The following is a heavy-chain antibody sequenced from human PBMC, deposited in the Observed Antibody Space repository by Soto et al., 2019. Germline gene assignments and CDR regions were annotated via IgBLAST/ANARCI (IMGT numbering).Heavy chain of an antibody. CDR2: IYTSGST. D-gene: IGHD3-10*01. J-gene: IGHJ6*02. Sequence: PSETLSLTCTVSGGSISSYYWSCIRQPAGKGLEWIGRIYTSGSTNYNPSLKSRVTMSVDTSKNQFSLKLSSVTAADTAVYYCARDRVYYYGSGRADYYYSGMDVWGQGTTVTVSS. CDR3: ARDRVYYYGSGRADYYYSGMDV. V-gene: IGHV4-4*07. CDR1: GGSISSYY.